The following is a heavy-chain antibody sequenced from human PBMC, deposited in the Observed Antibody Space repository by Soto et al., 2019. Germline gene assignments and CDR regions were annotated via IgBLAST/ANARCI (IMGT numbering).Heavy chain of an antibody. J-gene: IGHJ6*02. Sequence: QVQLVQSGAEVKKSGASVKVSCKASGYAFSSYYMHWVRQAPGQGLEWLGLINPNGGRTTYAQKFQGRVTVTRDTSTSTVDMELSSLISEDTAVYFCARDHDYNHPNYFFYGVDVWGQGTTVTVFS. V-gene: IGHV1-46*01. CDR1: GYAFSSYY. CDR2: INPNGGRT. CDR3: ARDHDYNHPNYFFYGVDV. D-gene: IGHD4-4*01.